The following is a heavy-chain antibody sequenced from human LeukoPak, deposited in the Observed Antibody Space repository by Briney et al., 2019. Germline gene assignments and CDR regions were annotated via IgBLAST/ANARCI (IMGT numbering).Heavy chain of an antibody. D-gene: IGHD6-13*01. Sequence: ASVKVSCKAFGYTFTSNYMHWVRQAPGQGPEWMGVISPSGGSTTYAQKFQGRVTLTRDMSTSTDYLELSSLRSEDTAVYYCARSFSSSWYWLIYMDVWGKGTTVTVSS. CDR2: ISPSGGST. V-gene: IGHV1-46*01. CDR3: ARSFSSSWYWLIYMDV. J-gene: IGHJ6*03. CDR1: GYTFTSNY.